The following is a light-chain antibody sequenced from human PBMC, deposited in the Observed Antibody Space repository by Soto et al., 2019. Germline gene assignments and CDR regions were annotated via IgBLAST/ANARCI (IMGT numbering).Light chain of an antibody. J-gene: IGKJ1*01. CDR3: QQTYSSPET. Sequence: DIQMTQSPSSLSASVGDRVTITCRASQSISNYLNWYQHKPGKAPNLLIYAASTLHSGVPSRFSGSGSGTHFTLTICSLQPEDFATYYCQQTYSSPETFAQGTKVEI. V-gene: IGKV1-39*01. CDR1: QSISNY. CDR2: AAS.